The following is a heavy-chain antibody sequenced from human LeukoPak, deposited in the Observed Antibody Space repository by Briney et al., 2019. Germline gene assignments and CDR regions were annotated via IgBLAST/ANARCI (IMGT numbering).Heavy chain of an antibody. CDR3: ARYSSSWYGESLDY. CDR2: IYYSGST. V-gene: IGHV4-59*01. J-gene: IGHJ4*02. D-gene: IGHD6-13*01. CDR1: GGSISSYY. Sequence: SETLSLTCTVSGGSISSYYWSWIRQPPGKGLEWIGYIYYSGSTNYNPSLKSRVTISVDTSKNQFSLKLSSVTAADTAVYYCARYSSSWYGESLDYWGQGTLVTVSS.